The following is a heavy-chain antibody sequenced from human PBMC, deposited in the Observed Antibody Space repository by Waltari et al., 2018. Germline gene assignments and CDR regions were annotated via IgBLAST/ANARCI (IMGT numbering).Heavy chain of an antibody. V-gene: IGHV4-4*02. D-gene: IGHD2-15*01. Sequence: QLQLQPSGPGLVKPSAFLSLTCPVSGDSTSSIYWWSWVRQSPGKGLEWIGQINRSGRTNYHPAFGSRVIVSIDSSNNQFSLKLLSATAADTAVYYCARDRGRGIYLDTWGQGTLVTVSP. CDR1: GDSTSSIYW. J-gene: IGHJ4*02. CDR3: ARDRGRGIYLDT. CDR2: INRSGRT.